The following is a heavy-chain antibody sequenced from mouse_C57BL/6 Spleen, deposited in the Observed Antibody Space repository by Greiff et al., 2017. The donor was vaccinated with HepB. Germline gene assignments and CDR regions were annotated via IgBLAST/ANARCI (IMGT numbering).Heavy chain of an antibody. J-gene: IGHJ1*03. CDR1: GYTFTSYW. CDR3: TRSKNITTVVAEDWYFDV. Sequence: VQLQQSGTVLARPGASVKMSCKTSGYTFTSYWMHWVKQRPGQGLEWIGAIYPGNSDTSYNQKFKGKAKLTAVTSASTAYMELSSLTNEDSAVYYCTRSKNITTVVAEDWYFDVWGTGTTVTVSS. D-gene: IGHD1-1*01. CDR2: IYPGNSDT. V-gene: IGHV1-5*01.